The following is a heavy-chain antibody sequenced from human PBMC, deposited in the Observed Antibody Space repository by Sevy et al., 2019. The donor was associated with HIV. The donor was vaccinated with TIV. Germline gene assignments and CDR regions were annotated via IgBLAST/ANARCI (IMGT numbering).Heavy chain of an antibody. D-gene: IGHD6-13*01. Sequence: GGSLRLSCAASGFTFSSYAMHWVRLAPGEGLEWVANINQGGNQKHYMDSVKGRFTISRDNAENAVYLQMNSLRVEDTAVYYCARGPSGAAAGRFDSWGQGTLVTVSS. CDR2: INQGGNQK. V-gene: IGHV3-7*01. CDR3: ARGPSGAAAGRFDS. CDR1: GFTFSSYA. J-gene: IGHJ4*02.